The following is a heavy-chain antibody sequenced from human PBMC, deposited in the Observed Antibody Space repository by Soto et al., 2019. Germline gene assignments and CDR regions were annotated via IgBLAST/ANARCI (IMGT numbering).Heavy chain of an antibody. D-gene: IGHD5-18*01. J-gene: IGHJ4*02. CDR1: GGSISSYY. CDR3: ARERVDTAMFFDY. Sequence: SETLSLTCTVSGGSISSYYWSWIRQPPGKGLEWIGYIYYSGSTNYNPSLKSRVTISVDTSKNQFSLKLSSVTAADTAVYYCARERVDTAMFFDYWGQGTLVTVSS. CDR2: IYYSGST. V-gene: IGHV4-59*01.